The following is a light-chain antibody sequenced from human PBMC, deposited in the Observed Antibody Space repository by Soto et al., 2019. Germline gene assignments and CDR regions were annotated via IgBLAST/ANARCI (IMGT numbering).Light chain of an antibody. J-gene: IGLJ1*01. Sequence: QSALTQPPSASGSPGQSVTISCTGTKSDIGVYDFVSWYQQHPGKAPRLIIYEVVQRPSGVPDRFSGSKSGTSATLGITGFQTGDEADYYCGSWDSSLSAYVFGTGTKLTVL. CDR2: EVV. CDR3: GSWDSSLSAYV. V-gene: IGLV2-8*01. CDR1: KSDIGVYDF.